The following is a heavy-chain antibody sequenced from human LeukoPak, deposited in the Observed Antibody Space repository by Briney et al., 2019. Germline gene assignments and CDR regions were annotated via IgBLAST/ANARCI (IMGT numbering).Heavy chain of an antibody. Sequence: GGSLRLSCAASGFTLCNAWMSWVRQAPGKGLEWVGRIKSKTDGGTTDYAAPVKGRFTISRDDSKNTLYLQMNSLKTEDTAVYYCTTEPYYDILTGYYRGGYWGQGTLVTVSS. CDR1: GFTLCNAW. J-gene: IGHJ4*02. CDR3: TTEPYYDILTGYYRGGY. CDR2: IKSKTDGGTT. D-gene: IGHD3-9*01. V-gene: IGHV3-15*01.